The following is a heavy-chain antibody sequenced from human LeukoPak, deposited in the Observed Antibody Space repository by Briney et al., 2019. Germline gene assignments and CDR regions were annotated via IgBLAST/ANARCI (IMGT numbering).Heavy chain of an antibody. CDR1: GXSIRSYY. V-gene: IGHV4-59*01. CDR3: ARVGDWNDLVF. Sequence: PSETLSLTCTISGXSIRSYYGSWIRQSPEKGLEWIGYIHYTGRTTNYNPSPRSRVTISVDTSKNQFSLKLSSVTAADTAVYYCARVGDWNDLVFWGQGTLVTVSS. CDR2: IHYTGRTT. D-gene: IGHD1-1*01. J-gene: IGHJ4*02.